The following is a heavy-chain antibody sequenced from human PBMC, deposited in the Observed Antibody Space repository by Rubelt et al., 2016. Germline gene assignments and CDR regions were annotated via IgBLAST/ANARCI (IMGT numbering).Heavy chain of an antibody. Sequence: QVQLQESGPGLVKPSETLSLSCAVYGGSFRDYYWSWIRQSPGKGLEWIGEINHSGSTNVNPSLKSRVTISVDTSKNQFSLKMRSVTAADAAVYSCARANNGYDYPWGQGTLVTVSS. CDR3: ARANNGYDYP. V-gene: IGHV4-34*01. D-gene: IGHD5-12*01. J-gene: IGHJ5*02. CDR2: INHSGST. CDR1: GGSFRDYY.